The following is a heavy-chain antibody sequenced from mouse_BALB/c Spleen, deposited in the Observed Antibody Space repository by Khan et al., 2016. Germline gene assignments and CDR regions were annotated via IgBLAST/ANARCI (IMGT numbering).Heavy chain of an antibody. CDR1: GFTFSDYY. V-gene: IGHV5-12*02. CDR2: ISNGGDNT. D-gene: IGHD1-1*02. Sequence: EVELVESGGGLVQPGGSLKLSCATSGFTFSDYYMYWVRQTPEKRLEWVAYISNGGDNTYYPDTVQGRFTISRDNDKNILYLQMRRLQSEATVMYDCARYLRNKGSPWCVDVWGAGTTVTVSS. J-gene: IGHJ1*01. CDR3: ARYLRNKGSPWCVDV.